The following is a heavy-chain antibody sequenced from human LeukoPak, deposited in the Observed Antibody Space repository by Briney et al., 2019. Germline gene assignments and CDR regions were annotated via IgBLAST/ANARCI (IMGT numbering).Heavy chain of an antibody. Sequence: TASETLSLTCAVSGYSISSGYYWGWIRQPPGKRLEWIGSIYHSGSTYYNPSLKSRVTISVDTSKNQFSLKLSSVTAADTAVYYCARDRGVWYFDLWGRGTLVIVSS. V-gene: IGHV4-38-2*02. D-gene: IGHD3-10*01. CDR2: IYHSGST. J-gene: IGHJ2*01. CDR1: GYSISSGYY. CDR3: ARDRGVWYFDL.